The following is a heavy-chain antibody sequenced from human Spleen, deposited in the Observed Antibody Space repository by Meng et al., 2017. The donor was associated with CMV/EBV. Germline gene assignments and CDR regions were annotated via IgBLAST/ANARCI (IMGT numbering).Heavy chain of an antibody. CDR3: ARQAYYDFTKNFDY. J-gene: IGHJ4*02. CDR2: IDYTEST. Sequence: GSLRLSCTVSGGSISSTTYYWGWIRQPPGKGLEWIGSIDYTESTYYNPSLKSRFTISVDTSKNQFSLKLSSVTAADTAVYYCARQAYYDFTKNFDYWGLGTLVTVSS. CDR1: GGSISSTTYY. V-gene: IGHV4-39*01. D-gene: IGHD3-22*01.